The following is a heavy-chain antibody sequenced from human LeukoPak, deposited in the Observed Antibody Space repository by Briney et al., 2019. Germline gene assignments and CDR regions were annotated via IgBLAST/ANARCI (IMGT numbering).Heavy chain of an antibody. CDR3: ARANGPYSSSWYPALFDY. CDR1: GFTFSSYA. J-gene: IGHJ4*02. CDR2: ISYDGSNK. D-gene: IGHD6-13*01. Sequence: GGSLRLSCAASGFTFSSYAMHWVRQAPGKGLEWVAVISYDGSNKYYADSVKGRFTISRDNSKNTLYLQMNSLRAEHTAVYYCARANGPYSSSWYPALFDYWGQGTLVTVSS. V-gene: IGHV3-30*04.